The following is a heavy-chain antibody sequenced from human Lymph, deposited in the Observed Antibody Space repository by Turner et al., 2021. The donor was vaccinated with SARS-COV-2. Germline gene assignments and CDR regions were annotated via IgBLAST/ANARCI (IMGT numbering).Heavy chain of an antibody. J-gene: IGHJ4*02. Sequence: QVQLVQSRAEVKKPAASVKVSFKASAYTFTGYYMHWVRQARGQGLEWMGWIKPNSGGTNYPQKFQGRVTMTRDTSISRAYMELSRLRSDDTAVYYCARSRDLQSMIRGVDPFDYWGQGTLVTVSS. CDR2: IKPNSGGT. CDR1: AYTFTGYY. CDR3: ARSRDLQSMIRGVDPFDY. V-gene: IGHV1-2*02. D-gene: IGHD3-10*01.